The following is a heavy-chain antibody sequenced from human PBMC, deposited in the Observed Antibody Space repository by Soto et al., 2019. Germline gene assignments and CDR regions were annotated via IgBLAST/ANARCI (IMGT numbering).Heavy chain of an antibody. CDR3: ARGPRSLGPPTYLW. CDR2: IYHSGST. CDR1: GYSISSGYY. V-gene: IGHV4-38-2*01. Sequence: SETLSLTCAVSGYSISSGYYWGWIRQPPGKGLEWIGSIYHSGSTYYNPSLKSRVTISVDTSKNQFSLKLSSVTAADTAVYYCARGPRSLGPPTYLWWGQGTLVTVSS. D-gene: IGHD2-2*01. J-gene: IGHJ4*02.